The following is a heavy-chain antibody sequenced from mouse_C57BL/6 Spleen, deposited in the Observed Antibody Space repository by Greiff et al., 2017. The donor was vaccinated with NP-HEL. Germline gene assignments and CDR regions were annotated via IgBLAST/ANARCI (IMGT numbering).Heavy chain of an antibody. Sequence: QVHVKQPGAELVKPGASVKLSCKASGYTFTSYWMHWVKQRPGQGLEWIGMIHPNSGSTNYNEKFKSKATLTVDKSSSTAYMQLSSLTSEDSAVYYCARSLTALFAYWGQGTLVTVSA. CDR1: GYTFTSYW. D-gene: IGHD4-1*01. V-gene: IGHV1-64*01. CDR2: IHPNSGST. J-gene: IGHJ3*01. CDR3: ARSLTALFAY.